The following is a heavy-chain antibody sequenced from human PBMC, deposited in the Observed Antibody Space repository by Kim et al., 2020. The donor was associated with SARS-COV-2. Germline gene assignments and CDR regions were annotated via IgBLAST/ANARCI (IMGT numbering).Heavy chain of an antibody. CDR3: AREGSSWYGDAFDI. CDR1: GFTCSDHY. J-gene: IGHJ3*02. D-gene: IGHD6-13*01. Sequence: GGSLRLSCAASGFTCSDHYMDWVRQAPGKGLEWVGRTRNKANSYTTEYAASVKGRFTISRDDSKNSLYLQMNSLKTEDTAVYYCAREGSSWYGDAFDIWG. V-gene: IGHV3-72*01. CDR2: TRNKANSYTT.